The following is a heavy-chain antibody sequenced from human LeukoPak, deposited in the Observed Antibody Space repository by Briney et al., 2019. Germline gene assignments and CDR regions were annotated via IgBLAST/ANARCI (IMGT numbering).Heavy chain of an antibody. CDR3: AREGRVSGYDFDC. V-gene: IGHV3-74*03. CDR1: GFTFSSYW. D-gene: IGHD5-12*01. CDR2: INSDGSSI. J-gene: IGHJ4*02. Sequence: GGSLRLSCAASGFTFSSYWMHWVRQAPGKGLVWVSRINSDGSSITYADSVRGRFTISRDNAKNTLYLQMNSLRVEDAAVYYCAREGRVSGYDFDCWGQGTLVTVSS.